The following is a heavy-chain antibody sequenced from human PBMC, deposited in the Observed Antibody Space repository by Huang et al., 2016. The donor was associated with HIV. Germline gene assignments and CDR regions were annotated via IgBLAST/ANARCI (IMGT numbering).Heavy chain of an antibody. CDR2: ISAESGNP. V-gene: IGHV1-18*04. D-gene: IGHD3-10*01. CDR3: ATDTRAYYYGSGTNGMDV. J-gene: IGHJ6*02. Sequence: QVHLVQSRGELKKPGASVRVSCKTSGYTFNNYGIGWVRQAPGQGLEWMGWISAESGNPNYAQKFQGRLTLTTDTSTRTVYMDLRSLRSDDTAVYYCATDTRAYYYGSGTNGMDVWGQGTTVIVSS. CDR1: GYTFNNYG.